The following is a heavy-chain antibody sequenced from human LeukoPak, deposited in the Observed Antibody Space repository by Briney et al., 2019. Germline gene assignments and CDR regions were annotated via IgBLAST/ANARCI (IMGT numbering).Heavy chain of an antibody. CDR2: ISSSGSTI. V-gene: IGHV3-11*01. Sequence: GGSLRLSCAASGFTFSDYYMSWIRQAPGKGLEWVSYISSSGSTIYYADSVKGRFTISRDNAKNSLYLQMNSLRDEDTAVYYCAREITMVRGHGFDIWGQGTMVTVSS. D-gene: IGHD3-10*01. CDR1: GFTFSDYY. J-gene: IGHJ3*02. CDR3: AREITMVRGHGFDI.